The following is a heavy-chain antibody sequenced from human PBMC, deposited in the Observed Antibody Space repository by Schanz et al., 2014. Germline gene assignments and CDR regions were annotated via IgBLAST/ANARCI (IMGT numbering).Heavy chain of an antibody. V-gene: IGHV3-23*01. CDR2: ISHSGGSK. D-gene: IGHD2-15*01. Sequence: DVQLLESGGGLVQPGGSLRLSCAASGFTFNSYAMTWVRQAPGQGLEWVSSISHSGGSKYYADSVKGRFTISRDNSENTLYLQMNSLSADDTAVFYCAKGMGYCSGGTCYDYYYYGLDVWGQGTTVTASS. CDR1: GFTFNSYA. CDR3: AKGMGYCSGGTCYDYYYYGLDV. J-gene: IGHJ6*02.